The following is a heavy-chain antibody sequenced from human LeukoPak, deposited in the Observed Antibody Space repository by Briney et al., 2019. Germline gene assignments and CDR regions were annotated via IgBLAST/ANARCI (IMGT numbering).Heavy chain of an antibody. CDR2: ITGSGGRT. V-gene: IGHV3-23*01. CDR1: VFIFSSYA. CDR3: AKGDGGPNGSSGWVDYFDF. J-gene: IGHJ4*02. Sequence: PGGSLRLSCAASVFIFSSYAMTWVRQAPGKGREWVSTITGSGGRTYYADSVNGRFTNSRDKSKNTLYLQMSSLRVEDTAVYYCAKGDGGPNGSSGWVDYFDFWGQGTLVTVSS. D-gene: IGHD3-22*01.